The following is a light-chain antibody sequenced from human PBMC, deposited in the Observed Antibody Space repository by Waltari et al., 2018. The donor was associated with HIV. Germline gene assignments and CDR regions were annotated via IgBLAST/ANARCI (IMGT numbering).Light chain of an antibody. CDR2: RNN. CDR1: SPNIGRNY. CDR3: AAWDDRLSGWV. V-gene: IGLV1-47*01. J-gene: IGLJ3*02. Sequence: QSVLTQPPSASGTPGQRVTISCSGSSPNIGRNYVYWYQQLPRTAPKLLIHRNNQRPSGVPDRFSGSKSATSVSLAISGLRPEDEADYYCAAWDDRLSGWVFGGGTKLTV.